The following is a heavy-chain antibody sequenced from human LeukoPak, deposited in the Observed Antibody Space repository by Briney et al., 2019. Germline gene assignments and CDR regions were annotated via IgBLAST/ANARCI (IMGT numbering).Heavy chain of an antibody. V-gene: IGHV4-59*01. J-gene: IGHJ4*02. CDR3: TRGAGWLIDY. CDR2: FHNSGTS. Sequence: SETLTLTCTVSGDSISDYYRGWIRQPPGKGLEWIGYFHNSGTSTYNPSLKSRVTISADTSKNQFSLKLNSLTTADTAVYYCTRGAGWLIDYWGQGILVTVSS. D-gene: IGHD3-16*01. CDR1: GDSISDYY.